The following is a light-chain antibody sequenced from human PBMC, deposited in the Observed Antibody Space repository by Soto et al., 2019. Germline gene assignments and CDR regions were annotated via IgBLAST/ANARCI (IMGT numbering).Light chain of an antibody. CDR1: QSISSW. J-gene: IGKJ5*01. CDR3: QQYLSYPIT. CDR2: KAS. Sequence: DIQMTQSPSTLSASVGDRVTITCRASQSISSWLAWYQQKPGQAPKYLLYKASSLESGVPSRFSGSGSGTEFTLTISSLQPDDFATYYCQQYLSYPITFGQGTRLEIK. V-gene: IGKV1-5*03.